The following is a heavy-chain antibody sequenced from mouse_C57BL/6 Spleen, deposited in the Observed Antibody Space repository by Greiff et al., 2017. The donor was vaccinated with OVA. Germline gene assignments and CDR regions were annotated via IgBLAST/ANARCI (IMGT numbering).Heavy chain of an antibody. CDR3: ARHEARYDYDEAWFAY. D-gene: IGHD2-4*01. V-gene: IGHV1-62-2*01. CDR2: FYPGSGSI. Sequence: QVQLQQSGAELVKPGASVKLSCKASGYTFTEYTIHWVKQRSGQGLEWIGWFYPGSGSIKYNEKFKDKATLTADKSSSTVYMELSRLTSGDSAVYFGARHEARYDYDEAWFAYWGQGTLVTVSA. CDR1: GYTFTEYT. J-gene: IGHJ3*01.